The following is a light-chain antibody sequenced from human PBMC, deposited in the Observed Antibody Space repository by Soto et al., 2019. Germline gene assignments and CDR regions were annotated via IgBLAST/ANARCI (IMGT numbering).Light chain of an antibody. V-gene: IGLV2-14*03. CDR3: SSYTSSSTV. CDR2: DVS. CDR1: SSDVGGYKY. Sequence: QSVLAQPASLSGSPGQSITISCTGNSSDVGGYKYVAWYQQHSGKAPKLMIYDVSHRPSGISDRFSGSVSGNTASLTISGLQTEDEADYYCSSYTSSSTVFGTGTRSPS. J-gene: IGLJ1*01.